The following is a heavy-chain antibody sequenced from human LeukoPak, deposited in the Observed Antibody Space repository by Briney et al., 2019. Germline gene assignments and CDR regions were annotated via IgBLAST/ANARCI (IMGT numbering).Heavy chain of an antibody. CDR1: GFTFSNAW. V-gene: IGHV3-15*01. D-gene: IGHD6-19*01. CDR2: IKGKPDDGTT. J-gene: IGHJ4*02. Sequence: GGSLRLSCAASGFTFSNAWMSWVRQAPGKGLEWVGRIKGKPDDGTTDYAVPGKGRFTISRDDWKNTLYLQMNSRKTEDTAVYYYTAERYSSGGYWGQGTLVTVSS. CDR3: TAERYSSGGY.